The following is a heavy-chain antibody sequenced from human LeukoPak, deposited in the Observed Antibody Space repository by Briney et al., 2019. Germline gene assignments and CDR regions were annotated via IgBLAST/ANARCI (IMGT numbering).Heavy chain of an antibody. CDR1: GGSISSGNW. CDR3: ARVGAAAGTGWFDP. Sequence: MASGTLSLTCAVSGGSISSGNWWSWVRQPPGKGLEWIGEIYRSGSANYNPFLNSRVTISVDKSKNQFSLNLSPVTAADPAVYYCARVGAAAGTGWFDPWGQGTLVTVSS. V-gene: IGHV4-4*02. D-gene: IGHD6-13*01. J-gene: IGHJ5*02. CDR2: IYRSGSA.